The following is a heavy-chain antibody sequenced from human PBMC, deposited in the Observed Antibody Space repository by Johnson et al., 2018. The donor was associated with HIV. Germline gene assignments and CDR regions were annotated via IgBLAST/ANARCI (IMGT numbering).Heavy chain of an antibody. CDR3: TRGGQLVAFDI. CDR1: GLSFSDYY. CDR2: ISYDGSNK. Sequence: QMLLVESGGGLVQPGGSLRLSCEASGLSFSDYYMRWLRQAPGKGLEWVAVISYDGSNKYYADSVKGRFTISRDNSNNTLHLQMNSLRAEDTAVYYCTRGGQLVAFDIWGQGTMVTVSS. D-gene: IGHD6-6*01. V-gene: IGHV3-30*03. J-gene: IGHJ3*02.